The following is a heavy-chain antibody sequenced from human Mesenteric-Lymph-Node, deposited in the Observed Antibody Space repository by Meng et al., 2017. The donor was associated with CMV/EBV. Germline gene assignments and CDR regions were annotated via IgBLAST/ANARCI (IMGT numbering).Heavy chain of an antibody. CDR3: ARVSRQWFGELPPRLLDV. Sequence: GSLRLSCTVSGGSISSSSYYWGWIRQPPGKGLEWIGSIYYSGSTYYNPSLKSRVTISVDTSKNQFSLKLSSVTAADTAVYYCARVSRQWFGELPPRLLDVWGQGTTVTVSS. D-gene: IGHD3-10*01. V-gene: IGHV4-39*07. J-gene: IGHJ6*02. CDR2: IYYSGST. CDR1: GGSISSSSYY.